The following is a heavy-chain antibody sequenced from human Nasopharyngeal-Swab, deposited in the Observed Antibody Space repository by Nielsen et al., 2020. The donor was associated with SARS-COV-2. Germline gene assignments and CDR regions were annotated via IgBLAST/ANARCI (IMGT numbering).Heavy chain of an antibody. J-gene: IGHJ6*03. Sequence: WIRQPPGKGLEWVAVIWHDGSTKYYADSVKARFTVSRDNSKNRLYLQMNSLRAEDTAVYFCARDGSTMRRGPDYYYYYMDLWGKGTTVTVSS. D-gene: IGHD3-22*01. CDR2: IWHDGSTK. CDR3: ARDGSTMRRGPDYYYYYMDL. V-gene: IGHV3-33*01.